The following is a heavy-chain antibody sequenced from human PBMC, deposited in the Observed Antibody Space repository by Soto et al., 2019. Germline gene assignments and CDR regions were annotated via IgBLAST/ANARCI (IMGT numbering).Heavy chain of an antibody. CDR1: GYTFTSYG. CDR3: ARDWDAYNGYDFYFDS. CDR2: ISTYNGNT. J-gene: IGHJ4*02. D-gene: IGHD5-12*01. Sequence: QVHLVQSGAEVKKPGASVKVSCKASGYTFTSYGISWVRQAPGQGLEWMGWISTYNGNTYYSQEVQGRATLTTDTSTNTAYMELRSLTSDDTAVYYCARDWDAYNGYDFYFDSWGQGTLVTVSS. V-gene: IGHV1-18*01.